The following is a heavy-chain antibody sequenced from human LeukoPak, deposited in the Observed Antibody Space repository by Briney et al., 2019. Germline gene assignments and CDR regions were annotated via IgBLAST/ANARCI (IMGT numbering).Heavy chain of an antibody. J-gene: IGHJ3*02. CDR1: GFTVSSNS. CDR3: ARDMMVRGAPSDAFDI. D-gene: IGHD3-10*01. V-gene: IGHV3-53*01. Sequence: GGSLRLSCTVSGFTVSSNSMSWVRQAPGKGLEWVSFIYSGGNTHNSDSVKGRFTISRDNSKNTLYLQMNTLRAEDTAVYYCARDMMVRGAPSDAFDIWGQGTMVTVSS. CDR2: IYSGGNT.